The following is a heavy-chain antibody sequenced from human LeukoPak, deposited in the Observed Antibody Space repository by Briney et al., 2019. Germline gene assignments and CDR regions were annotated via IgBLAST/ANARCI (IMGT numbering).Heavy chain of an antibody. Sequence: SETLSLTCTVSDGSISSTSYYWGWIRQPPGKGLEWIGSIYYSGSTYYSPSLKSRVAISVDTSKNQFSLKLSSVTAADTAVYYCARDQVSPFGEYTAYFDYWGQGTLVTVSS. V-gene: IGHV4-39*02. J-gene: IGHJ4*02. CDR3: ARDQVSPFGEYTAYFDY. D-gene: IGHD3-10*01. CDR2: IYYSGST. CDR1: DGSISSTSYY.